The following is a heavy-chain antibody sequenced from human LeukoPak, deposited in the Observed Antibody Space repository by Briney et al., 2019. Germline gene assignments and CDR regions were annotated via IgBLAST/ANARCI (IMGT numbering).Heavy chain of an antibody. Sequence: SQSLSLTRTFSGDFIRGYYWSWIRQPPRKGLEWVGYLYYRGSSNYNPSLKGRGSISVYTSKNQVSLKLNSVTTADTAVYYCARGLRDLLPDFRGQGTLVTVSS. D-gene: IGHD2-21*01. CDR3: ARGLRDLLPDF. CDR1: GDFIRGYY. CDR2: LYYRGSS. V-gene: IGHV4-59*01. J-gene: IGHJ4*02.